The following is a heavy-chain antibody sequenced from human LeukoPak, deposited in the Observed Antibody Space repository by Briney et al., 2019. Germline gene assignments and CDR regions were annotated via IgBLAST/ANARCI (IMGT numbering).Heavy chain of an antibody. CDR1: GFTFSYVW. V-gene: IGHV3-15*04. CDR2: IASTAHGGTS. CDR3: SEGLDY. Sequence: GGSLRVSCAASGFTFSYVWMSWVRQARGKGLEWVARIASTAHGGTSDYAAPVKGRFTISRDDSKSTLYLQMNSLKTEDTAVYFCSEGLDYWGQGTLVTVSS. J-gene: IGHJ4*02.